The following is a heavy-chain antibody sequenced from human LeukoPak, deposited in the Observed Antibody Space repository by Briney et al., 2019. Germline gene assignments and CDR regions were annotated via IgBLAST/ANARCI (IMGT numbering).Heavy chain of an antibody. V-gene: IGHV4-34*01. J-gene: IGHJ6*03. D-gene: IGHD3-10*01. CDR3: AREVVRGVIPYYYMDV. CDR2: INHSGST. CDR1: GGSFSGYY. Sequence: SETLSLTCAVYGGSFSGYYWSWIRQPPGKGLEWIGEINHSGSTNYNPSLKSRVTMSVDTSKNQFSLKLSSVTAADTAVYYCAREVVRGVIPYYYMDVWGKGTTVTISS.